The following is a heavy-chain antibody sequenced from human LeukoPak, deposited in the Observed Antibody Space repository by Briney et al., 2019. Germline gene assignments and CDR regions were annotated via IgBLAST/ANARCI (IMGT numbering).Heavy chain of an antibody. Sequence: GGSLRLSCAASGFTLSSFWMHWVRQALGKGLVWVSRINSDGSSTTYADSVKGRFTISRDNAKNTLYLQMNSLRAEDTGVYYCARIASHSSSWYDGGYWGQGTLVTVSS. CDR2: INSDGSST. CDR3: ARIASHSSSWYDGGY. CDR1: GFTLSSFW. V-gene: IGHV3-74*01. J-gene: IGHJ4*02. D-gene: IGHD6-13*01.